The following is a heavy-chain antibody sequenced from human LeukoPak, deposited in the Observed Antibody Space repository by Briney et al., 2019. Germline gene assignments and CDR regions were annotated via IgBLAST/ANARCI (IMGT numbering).Heavy chain of an antibody. CDR3: ARTFAAAHIDY. V-gene: IGHV3-30*03. Sequence: GRSLRLSCAASGFIFSTYGMYWVRQAPGKGLEWVAMISYDGSNKYYADSVKGRFTISRDNAKNTLYLEMNSLRAEDTAVYYCARTFAAAHIDYWGQGTLVTVSS. CDR1: GFIFSTYG. CDR2: ISYDGSNK. D-gene: IGHD6-25*01. J-gene: IGHJ4*02.